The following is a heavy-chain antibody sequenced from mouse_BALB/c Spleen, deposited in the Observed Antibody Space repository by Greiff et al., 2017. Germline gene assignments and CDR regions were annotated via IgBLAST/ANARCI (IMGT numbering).Heavy chain of an antibody. D-gene: IGHD1-1*01. CDR2: IYPGSGST. Sequence: QVQLQQPGAELVKPGTSVKLSCKASGYNFTSYWINWVKLRPGQGLEWIGDIYPGSGSTNYNEKFKSKATLTVDTSSSTAYMQLSSLASEDSALYYCARGFITTVVAPDYWGQGTTLTVSS. J-gene: IGHJ2*01. CDR1: GYNFTSYW. V-gene: IGHV1-55*01. CDR3: ARGFITTVVAPDY.